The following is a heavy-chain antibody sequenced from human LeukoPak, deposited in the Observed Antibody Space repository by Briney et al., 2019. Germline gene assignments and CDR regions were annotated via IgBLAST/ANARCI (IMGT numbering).Heavy chain of an antibody. CDR2: INTNTGNP. Sequence: ASVKVSCKASGYTFTSYAMNWVRQAPGQGLEGMGWINTNTGNPTYAQGFTGRFVFSLDTSVSTAYLQISSLKAEDTAVYYCARDLPLKPPAEYCSGGSCKKYNWFDPWGQGTLVTVSS. CDR3: ARDLPLKPPAEYCSGGSCKKYNWFDP. D-gene: IGHD2-15*01. CDR1: GYTFTSYA. V-gene: IGHV7-4-1*02. J-gene: IGHJ5*02.